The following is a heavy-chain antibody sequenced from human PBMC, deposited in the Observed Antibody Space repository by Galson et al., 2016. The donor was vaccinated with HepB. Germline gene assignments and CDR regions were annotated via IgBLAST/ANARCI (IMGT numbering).Heavy chain of an antibody. J-gene: IGHJ6*03. Sequence: SLRLSCAASGFTFSNNGMHWVRQAPGKGLEWVAVIWYDGSNKYYADSVKGRFTISRDNSKNTMYLQMIRLRAEDTAVYYCARDGYVWGSYRPSRYYHYYMDVWGKGTTVTVSS. CDR1: GFTFSNNG. D-gene: IGHD3-16*02. V-gene: IGHV3-33*01. CDR3: ARDGYVWGSYRPSRYYHYYMDV. CDR2: IWYDGSNK.